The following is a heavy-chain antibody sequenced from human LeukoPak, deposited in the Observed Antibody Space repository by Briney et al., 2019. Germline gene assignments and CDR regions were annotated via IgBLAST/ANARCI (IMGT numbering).Heavy chain of an antibody. CDR3: AKRGVVIRVILVGFHREAYYFDS. V-gene: IGHV3-23*01. D-gene: IGHD2-21*01. J-gene: IGHJ4*02. CDR1: GFTFSSYA. Sequence: GGSLRLSCAASGFTFSSYAMSWVRQASGKGLEWVAGISGSGGSTNYADSVKGRFTISRDNPKNTLFLQMNSLRAEDTAVYFCAKRGVVIRVILVGFHREAYYFDSWGQGALVTVSS. CDR2: ISGSGGST.